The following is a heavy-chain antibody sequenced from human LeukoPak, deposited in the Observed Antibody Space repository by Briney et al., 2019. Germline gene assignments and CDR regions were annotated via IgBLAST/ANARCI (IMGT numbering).Heavy chain of an antibody. CDR1: GGSFSGYY. Sequence: SETLSLTFAVYGGSFSGYYWSWLRQPPAKGLEGIGEINHSGSTNYNPSLKSRVTISVDTSKNQFSLKLSSVTAADTAVYYCVRGRMALVDYWGQGTLVTVSS. J-gene: IGHJ4*02. V-gene: IGHV4-34*01. CDR3: VRGRMALVDY. CDR2: INHSGST. D-gene: IGHD5-24*01.